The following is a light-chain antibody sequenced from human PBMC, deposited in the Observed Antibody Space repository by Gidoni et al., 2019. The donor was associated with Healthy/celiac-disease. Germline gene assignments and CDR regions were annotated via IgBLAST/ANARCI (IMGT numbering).Light chain of an antibody. CDR3: LLSYSGARGV. Sequence: QAVVTQEPSLTVSPGGTVTLTFGSSTGAVTSGHYPYWFQQKPGQAPRTMIYDTSNKHSWTPARFSVSLLGGKAALTLSGAQPEDEAEYYCLLSYSGARGVFGGGTKLTVL. CDR1: TGAVTSGHY. CDR2: DTS. J-gene: IGLJ3*02. V-gene: IGLV7-46*01.